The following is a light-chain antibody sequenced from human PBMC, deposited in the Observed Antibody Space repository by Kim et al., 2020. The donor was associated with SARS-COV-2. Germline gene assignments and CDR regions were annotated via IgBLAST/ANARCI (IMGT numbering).Light chain of an antibody. CDR1: CGHTTCS. CDR3: ETWDSVIEV. J-gene: IGLJ1*01. V-gene: IGLV4-60*03. CDR2: VEGSGTY. Sequence: SVKLTCPLCCGHTTCSIAWHQQQPGKARRYLMKVEGSGTYSKGGGVPVRFSGSCSGADRYLTISNLQSEDEADYHCETWDSVIEVFGTGTKVAVL.